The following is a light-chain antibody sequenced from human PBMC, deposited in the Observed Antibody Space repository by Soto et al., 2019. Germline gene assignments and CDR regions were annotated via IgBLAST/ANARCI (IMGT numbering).Light chain of an antibody. Sequence: DIQMTQSPSTLSASVGDRATITCRASQSINYWLAWYQQKPGKAPELLIFDASSLQSGVPSRFSGSGSGAEFTLTINNLQPGDFATYYCQQYHSYSWTFGQGTKV. CDR1: QSINYW. V-gene: IGKV1-5*01. CDR3: QQYHSYSWT. CDR2: DAS. J-gene: IGKJ1*01.